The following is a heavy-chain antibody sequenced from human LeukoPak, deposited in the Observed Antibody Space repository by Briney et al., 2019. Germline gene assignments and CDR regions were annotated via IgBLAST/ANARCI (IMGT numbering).Heavy chain of an antibody. CDR2: IYYSGST. J-gene: IGHJ5*02. V-gene: IGHV4-59*12. CDR3: ARWIAAAGAYYWFDP. D-gene: IGHD6-13*01. CDR1: GGSISSYY. Sequence: SETLSLTCTVSGGSISSYYWSWIRQPPGKGLEWIGYIYYSGSTNYNPSLKSRVTISVDTSKNQFSLKLSSVTAADTAVYYCARWIAAAGAYYWFDPWGQGTLVTVSS.